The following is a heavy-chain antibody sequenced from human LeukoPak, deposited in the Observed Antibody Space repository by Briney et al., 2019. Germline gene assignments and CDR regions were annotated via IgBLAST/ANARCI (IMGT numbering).Heavy chain of an antibody. CDR2: ISYDGSNK. Sequence: GGSLRLSCAASGFTFSSYGMHWVRQAPGKGLEWVAVISYDGSNKYYADSVKGRFTISRDNSKNTLYLQMNSLRAEDTAVYYCAKPSVRRITPRYFDYWGQGTLVTVSS. CDR3: AKPSVRRITPRYFDY. D-gene: IGHD1-14*01. CDR1: GFTFSSYG. J-gene: IGHJ4*02. V-gene: IGHV3-30*18.